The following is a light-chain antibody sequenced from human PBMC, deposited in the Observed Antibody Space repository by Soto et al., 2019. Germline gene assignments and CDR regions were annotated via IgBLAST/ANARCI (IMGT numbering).Light chain of an antibody. CDR3: QQRSNWPPIT. CDR1: QSVSRS. Sequence: EIVLTQSPATLSLFLGERATLSCRASQSVSRSLTWYQQKPGQAPRLLIYDASNRATGIPARFSGSGSGTDFTLTISSLEPEDFAVYYCQQRSNWPPITFGQGTRLEIK. V-gene: IGKV3-11*01. CDR2: DAS. J-gene: IGKJ5*01.